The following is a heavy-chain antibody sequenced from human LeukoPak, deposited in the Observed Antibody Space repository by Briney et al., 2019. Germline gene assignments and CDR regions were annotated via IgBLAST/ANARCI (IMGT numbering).Heavy chain of an antibody. CDR3: ARERADHAFDI. Sequence: GGSLRLSCAASGLTVSSNYMSWVRQAPGKGLEWVSLIYSGGSTHYADSVKGRFTISRDISKNTLYLQMNSLRAEDTAVYYCARERADHAFDIWGQGTMVTVSS. V-gene: IGHV3-53*01. J-gene: IGHJ3*02. CDR2: IYSGGST. CDR1: GLTVSSNY.